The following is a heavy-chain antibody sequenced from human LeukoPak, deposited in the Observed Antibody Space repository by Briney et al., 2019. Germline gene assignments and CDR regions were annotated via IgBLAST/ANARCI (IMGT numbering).Heavy chain of an antibody. J-gene: IGHJ6*02. CDR1: RFTFSSYA. D-gene: IGHD2/OR15-2a*01. Sequence: GGSLRLSCAASRFTFSSYAMSWVRQAPGKGLEWVSAISGSGGSTYYADSVKGRFTTSRDNSKNTLYLQMNSLRAEDTAVYYCAKAKTALIHYYYGMDVWGQGTTVTVSS. CDR2: ISGSGGST. V-gene: IGHV3-23*01. CDR3: AKAKTALIHYYYGMDV.